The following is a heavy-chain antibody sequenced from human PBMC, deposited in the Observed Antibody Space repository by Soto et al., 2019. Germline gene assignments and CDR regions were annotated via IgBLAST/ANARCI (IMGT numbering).Heavy chain of an antibody. V-gene: IGHV4-59*08. D-gene: IGHD3-10*01. CDR2: ISYSGST. CDR3: ARHGAPSYFSYYMDV. Sequence: PSETLSLTCTVSGGYISSYFWAWIRQPPGEGLEWIGYISYSGSTNYNPSLKSRVTISVDTSKNQFSLKLSSVTAADTAVYYCARHGAPSYFSYYMDVWGKGTTVTVSS. CDR1: GGYISSYF. J-gene: IGHJ6*03.